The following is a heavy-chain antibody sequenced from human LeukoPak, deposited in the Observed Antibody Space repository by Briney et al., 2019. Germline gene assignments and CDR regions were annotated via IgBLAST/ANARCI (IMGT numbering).Heavy chain of an antibody. CDR3: ARADHGHVGYMDV. V-gene: IGHV1-46*01. CDR1: GYTFTSYY. J-gene: IGHJ6*03. CDR2: INPSGGST. D-gene: IGHD1-14*01. Sequence: ASVKVSCKASGYTFTSYYMHWVRQAPGQGLEWMGIINPSGGSTSYAQKFQGRVTMTRDMSTSTVYMELSSLRSEDTAVYYCARADHGHVGYMDVWGKGTTVTISS.